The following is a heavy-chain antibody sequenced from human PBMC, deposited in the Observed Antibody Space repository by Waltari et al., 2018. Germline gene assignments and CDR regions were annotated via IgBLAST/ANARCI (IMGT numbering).Heavy chain of an antibody. Sequence: QVQLVQSGAAVKKPGSSVKVSCKASGGTLSSYAISWVRQAPGQGLEWMGGIIPIFGTANYAQKFQGRVTITADESTSTAYMELSSLRSEDTAVYYCARDQILWPATTWILHYWGQGTLVTVSS. V-gene: IGHV1-69*01. J-gene: IGHJ4*02. CDR3: ARDQILWPATTWILHY. CDR1: GGTLSSYA. CDR2: IIPIFGTA. D-gene: IGHD3-22*01.